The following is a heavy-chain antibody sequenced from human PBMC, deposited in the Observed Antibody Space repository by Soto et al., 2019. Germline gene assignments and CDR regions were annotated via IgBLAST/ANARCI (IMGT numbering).Heavy chain of an antibody. CDR3: ASFPTYYYDSSGVTPFQY. V-gene: IGHV3-48*02. CDR1: GFTFSTFR. Sequence: LRLSCVASGFTFSTFRMNWVRQAPGKGLEWISYISTYSTTIYDADSVKRRFNMSRDNAKNSLYLQMNSLRDEDTAVYYCASFPTYYYDSSGVTPFQYWGEGTLVTVSS. J-gene: IGHJ4*02. CDR2: ISTYSTTI. D-gene: IGHD3-22*01.